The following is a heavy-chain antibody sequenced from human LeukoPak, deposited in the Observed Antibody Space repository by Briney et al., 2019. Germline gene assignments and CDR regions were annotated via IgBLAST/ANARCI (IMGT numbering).Heavy chain of an antibody. CDR3: ARLSIAVAGGVDY. CDR2: IYYSGST. J-gene: IGHJ4*02. V-gene: IGHV4-39*01. CDR1: GDSMSSYY. D-gene: IGHD6-19*01. Sequence: SETLSLTCTVSGDSMSSYYWGWIRQPPGKGLEWIGSIYYSGSTYYNPSLRSRVTISVDTSKNQFSLKLSSVTAAETAVYYCARLSIAVAGGVDYWGQGTLVTVSS.